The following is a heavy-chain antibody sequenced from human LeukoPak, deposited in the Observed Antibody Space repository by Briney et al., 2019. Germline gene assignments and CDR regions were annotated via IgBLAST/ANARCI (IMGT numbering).Heavy chain of an antibody. CDR2: IYPGDSYT. CDR1: VYRFTSYW. CDR3: ARTFYGSRSYSPPLGY. J-gene: IGHJ4*02. Sequence: GESLKISRKGSVYRFTSYWIGWVRQMPGKGVELMGIIYPGDSYTRYSPSFKGQVPTPADKSISTSYLQWSSLKASDTAMYYCARTFYGSRSYSPPLGYWGQGTLVTVSS. V-gene: IGHV5-51*01. D-gene: IGHD3-10*01.